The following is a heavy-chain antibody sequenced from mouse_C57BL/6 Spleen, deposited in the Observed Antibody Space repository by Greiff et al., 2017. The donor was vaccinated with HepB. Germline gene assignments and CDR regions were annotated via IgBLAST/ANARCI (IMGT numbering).Heavy chain of an antibody. D-gene: IGHD1-1*01. CDR1: GYTFTSYW. J-gene: IGHJ4*01. CDR3: ARSGYYYGSIPYYAMDY. Sequence: QVQLKQPGAELVMPGASVKLSCKASGYTFTSYWMHWVKQRPGQGLEWIGEIDPSDSYTNYNQKFKGKSTLTVDKSSSTAYMQLSSLTSEDSAVYYCARSGYYYGSIPYYAMDYWGQGTSVTVSS. V-gene: IGHV1-69*01. CDR2: IDPSDSYT.